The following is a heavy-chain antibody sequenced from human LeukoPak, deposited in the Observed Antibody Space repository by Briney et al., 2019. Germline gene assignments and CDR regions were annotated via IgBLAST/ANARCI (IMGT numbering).Heavy chain of an antibody. D-gene: IGHD3-16*01. CDR2: INQDGSEK. V-gene: IGHV3-7*04. CDR1: GFTFSSNW. CDR3: ARNYD. J-gene: IGHJ4*02. Sequence: PGGSLRLSCAASGFTFSSNWMTWVRQPPGKGLEWVANINQDGSEKYYVDSVKGRFTISRDNAKNSLYLQMNSLRAEDTAVYYCARNYDWGQGTLVTVSS.